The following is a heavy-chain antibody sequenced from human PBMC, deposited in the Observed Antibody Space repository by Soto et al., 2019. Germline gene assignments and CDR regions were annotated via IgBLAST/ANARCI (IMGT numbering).Heavy chain of an antibody. V-gene: IGHV4-4*02. CDR2: IYHSGST. J-gene: IGHJ4*02. Sequence: SETLSLTCAVSGGSISSSNWWSWVRQPPGKGLEWIGEIYHSGSTYYNPSLKSRVTISVDTSKNHFSLKLNSVTAADSAVYYCASRHSSPYFDYWGQGTLVTVSS. CDR1: GGSISSSNW. D-gene: IGHD6-13*01. CDR3: ASRHSSPYFDY.